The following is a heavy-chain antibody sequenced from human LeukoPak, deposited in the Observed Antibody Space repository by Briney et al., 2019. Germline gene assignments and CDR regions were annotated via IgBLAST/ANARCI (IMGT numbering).Heavy chain of an antibody. Sequence: PGGSLRLSCAAFGFTFSSNYMSWVRQAPGKGLEWVSVIYSGGSTYYSDSVKGRFTISRDNSKNTLYLQMNSLRAEDTAVYYCARSLIIPSSGYSRQVRYFDYWGQGTLVTVSS. V-gene: IGHV3-66*01. CDR2: IYSGGST. CDR3: ARSLIIPSSGYSRQVRYFDY. CDR1: GFTFSSNY. D-gene: IGHD3-22*01. J-gene: IGHJ4*02.